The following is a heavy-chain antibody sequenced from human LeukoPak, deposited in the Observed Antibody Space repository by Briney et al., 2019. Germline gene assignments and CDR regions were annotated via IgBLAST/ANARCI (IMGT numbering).Heavy chain of an antibody. Sequence: SETLSLTCTVSGGSISSYYWSWIRQPPGKGLEWIGYIYYSGSTKYNPSLKSRVTISVDTSKNQFSLKLSSVTAADTAVYYCARRPYYYDSSGYYYADLKGDDAFDIWGQGTMVTVSS. D-gene: IGHD3-22*01. CDR3: ARRPYYYDSSGYYYADLKGDDAFDI. V-gene: IGHV4-59*08. CDR2: IYYSGST. J-gene: IGHJ3*02. CDR1: GGSISSYY.